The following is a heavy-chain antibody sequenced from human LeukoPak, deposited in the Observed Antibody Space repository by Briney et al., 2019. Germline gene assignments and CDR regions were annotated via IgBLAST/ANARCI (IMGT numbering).Heavy chain of an antibody. CDR1: GYTFTSYA. J-gene: IGHJ4*02. V-gene: IGHV7-4-1*02. CDR3: ARDQQYDILTGYSNFDY. CDR2: INTNTGNP. D-gene: IGHD3-9*01. Sequence: ASVKVSCKASGYTFTSYAMNWVRQAPGQGLEWMGWINTNTGNPTYAQGFTGRFVFSLDTSVSTAYLQISSLKAEDTAVYYCARDQQYDILTGYSNFDYWGQGTLVTVSS.